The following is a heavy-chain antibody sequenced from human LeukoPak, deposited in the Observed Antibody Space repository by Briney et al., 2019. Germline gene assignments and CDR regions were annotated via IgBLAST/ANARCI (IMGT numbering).Heavy chain of an antibody. Sequence: ASVKVSCKASGYTFTSYGISWVRHAPGQGLEWMGGISAYNGNTNYAQKLQGRVTMTTDTSTSTAYMELRSLRSDDTAVYYCARSPGRGYSYGYAFWYWGQGTLVTVSS. D-gene: IGHD5-18*01. V-gene: IGHV1-18*04. CDR3: ARSPGRGYSYGYAFWY. CDR2: ISAYNGNT. J-gene: IGHJ4*02. CDR1: GYTFTSYG.